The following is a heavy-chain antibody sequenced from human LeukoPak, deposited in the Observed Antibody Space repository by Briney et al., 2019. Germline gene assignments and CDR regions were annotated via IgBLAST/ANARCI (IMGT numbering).Heavy chain of an antibody. V-gene: IGHV3-30*18. D-gene: IGHD2-15*01. J-gene: IGHJ4*02. Sequence: GSLRLSCAASGFTFSSYGMHWVRQAPGKGLGWVAVISYDGSNKYYADSVKGRFTISRDNSKNTLYLQMNSLRAEDTAVYYCAKDRGIVVVVAAPGFDYWGQGTLVTVSS. CDR2: ISYDGSNK. CDR3: AKDRGIVVVVAAPGFDY. CDR1: GFTFSSYG.